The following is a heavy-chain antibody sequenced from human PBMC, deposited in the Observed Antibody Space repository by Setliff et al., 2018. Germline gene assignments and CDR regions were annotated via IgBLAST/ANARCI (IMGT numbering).Heavy chain of an antibody. CDR1: GGSINSHY. V-gene: IGHV4-59*03. CDR3: TVYNTGSSKDHY. Sequence: SETLSLTCTVSGGSINSHYWGWIRQPPGKGLEWIGYVYYSGSTNYNPSLKSRVTISVDTSKNQFSLKLSSVTAADTALYYCTVYNTGSSKDHYWGQGTPVTVSS. CDR2: VYYSGST. D-gene: IGHD2-8*02. J-gene: IGHJ4*02.